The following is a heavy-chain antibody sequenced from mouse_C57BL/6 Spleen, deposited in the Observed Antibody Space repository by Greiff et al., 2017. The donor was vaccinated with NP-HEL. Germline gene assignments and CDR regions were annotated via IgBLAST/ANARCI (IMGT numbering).Heavy chain of an antibody. D-gene: IGHD2-3*01. CDR3: TRDRWLLRGYFDV. V-gene: IGHV5-9-1*02. Sequence: EVMLVESGEGLVKPGGSLKLSCAASGFTFSSYAMSWVRQTPEKRLEWVAYISSGGDYIYYADTVKGRFTISRDNARNTLYLQMSSLKSEDTAMYYCTRDRWLLRGYFDVWGTGTTVTVSS. CDR1: GFTFSSYA. J-gene: IGHJ1*03. CDR2: ISSGGDYI.